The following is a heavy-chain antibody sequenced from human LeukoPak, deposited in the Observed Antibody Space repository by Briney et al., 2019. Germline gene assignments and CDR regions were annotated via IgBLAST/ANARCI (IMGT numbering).Heavy chain of an antibody. CDR1: GGSISSYY. CDR3: ARIGHEDYYFDY. Sequence: SETLSLTGTVSGGSISSYYWGWIGQPQGQGLEWIGYIYYSGSTNYNPSLKSRVTISVDTSKNQFSLKLSSVTAADTAVYYCARIGHEDYYFDYWGQGTLVTVSS. J-gene: IGHJ4*02. V-gene: IGHV4-59*01. CDR2: IYYSGST.